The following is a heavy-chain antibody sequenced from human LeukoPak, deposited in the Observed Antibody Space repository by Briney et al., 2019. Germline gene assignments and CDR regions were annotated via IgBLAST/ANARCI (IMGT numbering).Heavy chain of an antibody. CDR1: GFTFSSYA. CDR3: ARVTRRGYYFDY. J-gene: IGHJ4*02. CDR2: IRGSGVST. V-gene: IGHV3-23*01. Sequence: PGGSLRLSCAASGFTFSSYAMSWVRQAPGKGLEWLSSIRGSGVSTYYADSVKGRFTISRDNSKNTLYLQMDSLRAEDTAVYYCARVTRRGYYFDYWGQGTLVTVSS. D-gene: IGHD1-14*01.